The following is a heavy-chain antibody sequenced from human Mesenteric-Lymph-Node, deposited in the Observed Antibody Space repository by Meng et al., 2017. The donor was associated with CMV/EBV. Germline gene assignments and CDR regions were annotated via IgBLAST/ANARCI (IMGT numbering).Heavy chain of an antibody. J-gene: IGHJ4*02. Sequence: GESLKISCAASGFTLSDYYMSWIRQAPGKGLEWVSYISSSGSTIYYADSVKGRFTISRDNAKNSLYLQMSSLRAEDTAVYYCARDPQYYYDDSGYYAYWGQGTLVTVSS. D-gene: IGHD3-22*01. CDR3: ARDPQYYYDDSGYYAY. V-gene: IGHV3-11*01. CDR1: GFTLSDYY. CDR2: ISSSGSTI.